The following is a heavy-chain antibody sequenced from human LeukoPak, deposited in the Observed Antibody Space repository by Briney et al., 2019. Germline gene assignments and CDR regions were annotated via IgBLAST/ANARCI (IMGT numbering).Heavy chain of an antibody. Sequence: TETLSLTCSVSGASMHNHYWSWIRQPPGKALEWIGYVSDSETTNYNPSLKSRVSMSVDTSKNEFSLRLSSVTAADTALYYCATRPAETTWFGVFDYWSRGTLVTVSS. CDR1: GASMHNHY. CDR2: VSDSETT. V-gene: IGHV4-59*11. D-gene: IGHD3-10*01. J-gene: IGHJ4*02. CDR3: ATRPAETTWFGVFDY.